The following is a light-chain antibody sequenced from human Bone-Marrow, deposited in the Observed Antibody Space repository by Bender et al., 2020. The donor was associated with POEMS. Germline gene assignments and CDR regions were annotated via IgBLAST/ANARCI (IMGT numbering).Light chain of an antibody. CDR1: SSDVGNYNY. J-gene: IGLJ3*02. V-gene: IGLV2-8*01. Sequence: QSALTQPPSASGSPGQSVTISCTGTSSDVGNYNYVSWYQQHPGKAPKLMIYEVSKRPSGIPDRFSGSKSGTSATLGITGLQTGDEADYYCGSWDSDLSAGVFGGGTKVTVL. CDR2: EVS. CDR3: GSWDSDLSAGV.